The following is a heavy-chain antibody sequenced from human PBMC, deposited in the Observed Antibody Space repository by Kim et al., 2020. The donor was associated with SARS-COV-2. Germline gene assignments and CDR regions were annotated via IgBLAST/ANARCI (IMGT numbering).Heavy chain of an antibody. D-gene: IGHD6-19*01. CDR3: AREGHSSVRAGTFYN. CDR2: ISADESNK. J-gene: IGHJ4*01. V-gene: IGHV3-30*03. CDR1: GFTFGSAH. Sequence: GGSLRLSCAGSGFTFGSAHMHWVRQAPGKGLEWVALISADESNKDYVDSVKGRFTVSRDNSQNTLFLQIDSLTAEDTAVYYCAREGHSSVRAGTFYNWG.